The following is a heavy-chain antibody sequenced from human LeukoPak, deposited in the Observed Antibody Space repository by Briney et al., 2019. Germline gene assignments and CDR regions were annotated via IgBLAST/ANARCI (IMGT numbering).Heavy chain of an antibody. CDR1: VFTLSRYG. V-gene: IGHV3-30*02. CDR3: AKVVRSGYDFDY. D-gene: IGHD5-12*01. Sequence: GGSLRLSCAASVFTLSRYGIHWVRQAPGKGLGGVAFIRYDGSNKYYADSVKGRFTISRDNSKNTLYLQMYSLRAEDTAVYYCAKVVRSGYDFDYWGQGTLVTVSS. CDR2: IRYDGSNK. J-gene: IGHJ4*02.